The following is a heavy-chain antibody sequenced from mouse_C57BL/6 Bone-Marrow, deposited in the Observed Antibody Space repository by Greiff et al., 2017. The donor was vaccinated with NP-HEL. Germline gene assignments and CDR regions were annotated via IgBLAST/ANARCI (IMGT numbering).Heavy chain of an antibody. D-gene: IGHD2-3*01. CDR3: ARHDGYYGFAY. J-gene: IGHJ3*01. CDR2: ISSGGSYT. Sequence: EVKLVESGGDLVKPGGSLKLSCAASGFTFSSYGMSWVRQTPDKRLAWVATISSGGSYTYYPDSVKGRFTISRDNAKNTLYLQMSSLKSEDTAMYDCARHDGYYGFAYWGQGTLVTVSA. V-gene: IGHV5-6*01. CDR1: GFTFSSYG.